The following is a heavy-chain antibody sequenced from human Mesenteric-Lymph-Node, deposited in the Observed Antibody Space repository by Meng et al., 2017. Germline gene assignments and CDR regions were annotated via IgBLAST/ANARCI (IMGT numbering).Heavy chain of an antibody. CDR2: VYYSGGT. CDR3: ARTAGVVVASTFFDY. J-gene: IGHJ4*02. D-gene: IGHD2-15*01. V-gene: IGHV4-59*01. Sequence: SETLSLTCTVSGGSISSYYWSWIRQPPGKGLEWIGSVYYSGGTKYNPSLKSRVTMSVDTSKNQFSLKLNSVTTADTAMYYCARTAGVVVASTFFDYWGQGSQVTVSS. CDR1: GGSISSYY.